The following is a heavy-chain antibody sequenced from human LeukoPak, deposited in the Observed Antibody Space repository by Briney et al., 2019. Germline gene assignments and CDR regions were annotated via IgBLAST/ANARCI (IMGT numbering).Heavy chain of an antibody. CDR2: ISAYNGNT. D-gene: IGHD2-2*02. CDR1: GYIFTRYG. CDR3: ASGYCSSTSCYTLDY. V-gene: IGHV1-18*01. J-gene: IGHJ4*02. Sequence: VASVTVSCKGSGYIFTRYGINSVRQAPGQGLDGMGWISAYNGNTNYAQKLQGRVTMTTDTSTSTAYMELRSLRSDDTAVYYCASGYCSSTSCYTLDYWGQGTLVTVSS.